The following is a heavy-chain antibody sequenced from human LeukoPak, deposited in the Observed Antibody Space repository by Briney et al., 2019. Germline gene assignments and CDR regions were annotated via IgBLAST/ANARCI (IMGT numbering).Heavy chain of an antibody. V-gene: IGHV3-49*02. J-gene: IGHJ4*02. D-gene: IGHD3-10*01. CDR2: IRSKAYCGTT. Sequence: AFIRSKAYCGTTEYAPSVKRRFTISRDDSKSIAYLQLNSLKTEDTAVYCCARFVPYFDYWGQGTLVTVSS. CDR3: ARFVPYFDY.